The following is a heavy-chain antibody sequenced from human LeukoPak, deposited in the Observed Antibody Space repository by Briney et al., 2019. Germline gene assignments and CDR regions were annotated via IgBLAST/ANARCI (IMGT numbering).Heavy chain of an antibody. CDR2: IFHSEST. V-gene: IGHV4-38-2*01. J-gene: IGHJ4*02. D-gene: IGHD5-18*01. Sequence: SETLSLTCAVSGYSIRSDYYWGWIRQPPGKGLEWIGTIFHSESTYHNPSLRSRVTISVDTSKRQFSLILRSMTAADTAVYYCARGVRKTALRIWGQGTLVTVSS. CDR3: ARGVRKTALRI. CDR1: GYSIRSDYY.